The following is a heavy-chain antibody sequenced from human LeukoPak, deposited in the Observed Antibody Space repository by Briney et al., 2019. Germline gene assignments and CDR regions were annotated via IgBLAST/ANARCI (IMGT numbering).Heavy chain of an antibody. Sequence: GGSLRLSCAASGFTFSSYSMNWVRQAPGKGLEWVSSISSSSYIYYADSVKGRFTISRDNAKNSLYLQMNSLRAEDTAVYYCARDFSIAVAPFDYWGQGTLVTVSS. J-gene: IGHJ4*02. V-gene: IGHV3-21*01. D-gene: IGHD6-19*01. CDR3: ARDFSIAVAPFDY. CDR2: ISSSSYI. CDR1: GFTFSSYS.